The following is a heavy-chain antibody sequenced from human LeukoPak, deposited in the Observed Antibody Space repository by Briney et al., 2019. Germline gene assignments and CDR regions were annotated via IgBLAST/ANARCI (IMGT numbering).Heavy chain of an antibody. J-gene: IGHJ4*02. D-gene: IGHD1-1*01. V-gene: IGHV3-23*01. CDR2: IRSNGETT. CDR3: AKGQELDDGVFDS. CDR1: GFTFSSIA. Sequence: GGSPRLSCAASGFTFSSIAMTWVRQAPGKGLEWVSTIRSNGETTYNADSVKGRFTISRDNSKKTLYLQLNNLRVEDTAIYYCAKGQELDDGVFDSWGQGTLVTVSS.